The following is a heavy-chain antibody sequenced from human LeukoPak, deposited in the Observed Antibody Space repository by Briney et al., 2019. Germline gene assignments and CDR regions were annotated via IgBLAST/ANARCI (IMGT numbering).Heavy chain of an antibody. Sequence: HSGRSLRLSCVASGFKFNDYAMHWVRQAPGKGLEWVSGLSWHSGSIGYVDSVKGRFIISRDNAKNSLYLEMNSLRPEDSALYYCAKETKVGENLYYFDYWGRGTLVTVSS. CDR3: AKETKVGENLYYFDY. V-gene: IGHV3-9*01. CDR2: LSWHSGSI. D-gene: IGHD1-26*01. CDR1: GFKFNDYA. J-gene: IGHJ4*02.